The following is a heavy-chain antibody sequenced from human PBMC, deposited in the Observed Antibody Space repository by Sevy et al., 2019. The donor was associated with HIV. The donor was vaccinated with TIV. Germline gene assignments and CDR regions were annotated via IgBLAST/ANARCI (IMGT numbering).Heavy chain of an antibody. D-gene: IGHD5-12*01. CDR2: IYYTGNT. CDR3: ARGRLIVARERWFDP. J-gene: IGHJ5*02. V-gene: IGHV4-31*03. CDR1: GDSMSSGAYY. Sequence: SETLSLTCTVSGDSMSSGAYYWSWIRQHPGKGLEWIGYIYYTGNTYYNPSLKSRVVISLDTSKNQFSLKVSSVTAADTAVYYCARGRLIVARERWFDPWGQGIRVTVSS.